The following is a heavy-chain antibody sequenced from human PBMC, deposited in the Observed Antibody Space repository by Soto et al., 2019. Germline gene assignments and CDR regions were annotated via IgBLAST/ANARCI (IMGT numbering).Heavy chain of an antibody. CDR2: MNPNSGNT. CDR3: ARMRIVLVPAAMDYYYYGMDV. J-gene: IGHJ6*02. Sequence: QVQLVQSGAEVKKPGASVKVSCKASGYTFTSYDINWVRQATGQGLEWMGWMNPNSGNTGYAQKFQGRVTMTRNTSISTADMELSSLRSEDTAVYYCARMRIVLVPAAMDYYYYGMDVWGQGTTVTVSS. CDR1: GYTFTSYD. D-gene: IGHD2-2*01. V-gene: IGHV1-8*01.